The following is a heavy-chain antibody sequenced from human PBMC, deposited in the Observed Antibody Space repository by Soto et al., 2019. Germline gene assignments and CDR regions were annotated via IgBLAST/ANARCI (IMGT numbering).Heavy chain of an antibody. CDR2: ISSSSSTI. J-gene: IGHJ6*02. CDR1: GFTFSSYS. V-gene: IGHV3-48*02. D-gene: IGHD2-15*01. Sequence: GGSLRLSCAASGFTFSSYSMNWVRQAPGKGLEWVSYISSSSSTIYYADSVKGRFTISRDNAKNSLYLQMNSLRDEDTAVYYCARDPPIVVVVAATPDNGMDVWGQGTTVTVSS. CDR3: ARDPPIVVVVAATPDNGMDV.